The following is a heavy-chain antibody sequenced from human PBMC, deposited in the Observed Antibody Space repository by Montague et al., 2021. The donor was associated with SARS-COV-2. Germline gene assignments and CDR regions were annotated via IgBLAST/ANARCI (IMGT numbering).Heavy chain of an antibody. Sequence: SETLSLTCAVSGVSISNYYWSWIRQPPGRGLEWIGYIYYSGSTDYSPSLKSRVTISLDTSKNQFSLKVTSVTAADTAVYYCARGASYYNYGLDFWGPGTTVTVSS. D-gene: IGHD3-10*01. CDR2: IYYSGST. CDR1: GVSISNYY. CDR3: ARGASYYNYGLDF. J-gene: IGHJ6*02. V-gene: IGHV4-59*01.